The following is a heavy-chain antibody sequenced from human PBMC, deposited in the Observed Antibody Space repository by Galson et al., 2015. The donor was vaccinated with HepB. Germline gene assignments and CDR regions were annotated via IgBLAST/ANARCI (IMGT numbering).Heavy chain of an antibody. CDR2: ISSSSTI. V-gene: IGHV3-48*01. CDR1: GFTFSSYS. CDR3: AREGYYYDSSGYAFDI. J-gene: IGHJ3*02. Sequence: SLRLSCAASGFTFSSYSMNWVRQAPGKGLEWVSYISSSSTIYYADSVKGRFTISRDNTKNSLYLQMNSLRAEDTAVYYCAREGYYYDSSGYAFDIWGQGTMVTVSS. D-gene: IGHD3-22*01.